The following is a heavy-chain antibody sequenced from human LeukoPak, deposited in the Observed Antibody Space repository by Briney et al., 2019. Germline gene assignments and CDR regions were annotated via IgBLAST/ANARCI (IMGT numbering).Heavy chain of an antibody. J-gene: IGHJ6*04. CDR2: IYYSGST. CDR3: ARGWELGV. Sequence: PSETVSLTCTVSGGSIVNYYWSWIRQPPGKGLEWIGYIYYSGSTNYNPSLKSRVTISVDTSKNQFSLKLSPVTAADTAVYYCARGWELGVWGKGTTVTISS. D-gene: IGHD4-23*01. V-gene: IGHV4-59*01. CDR1: GGSIVNYY.